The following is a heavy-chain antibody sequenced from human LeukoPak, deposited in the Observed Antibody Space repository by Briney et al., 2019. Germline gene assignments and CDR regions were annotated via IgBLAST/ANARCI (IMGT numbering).Heavy chain of an antibody. CDR2: ISSNGGST. Sequence: PGGSLRLSCAASGFTFSNYAMSWVRQAPGKGLEYVSAISSNGGSTYYADSVKGRFTISRDNSKNTLYLQMSSLRAEDTAVYYCVKTGSGIVVVPAARYFQHWGQGTLVTVSS. J-gene: IGHJ1*01. CDR3: VKTGSGIVVVPAARYFQH. V-gene: IGHV3-64D*06. D-gene: IGHD2-2*01. CDR1: GFTFSNYA.